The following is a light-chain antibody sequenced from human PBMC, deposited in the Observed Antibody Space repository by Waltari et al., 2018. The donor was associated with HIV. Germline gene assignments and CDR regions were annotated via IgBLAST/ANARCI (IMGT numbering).Light chain of an antibody. CDR2: GAS. V-gene: IGKV3-20*01. Sequence: DIVLTQSPGTLSLSPGGRATLSCRASQSISNSQLAWYQQKPGQAPRLLIYGASSRATGIPDRFGGSGSGTDFTLTISRLEPEDFAVYYCQQYGRSSWTFGQGTKVEIQ. J-gene: IGKJ1*01. CDR3: QQYGRSSWT. CDR1: QSISNSQ.